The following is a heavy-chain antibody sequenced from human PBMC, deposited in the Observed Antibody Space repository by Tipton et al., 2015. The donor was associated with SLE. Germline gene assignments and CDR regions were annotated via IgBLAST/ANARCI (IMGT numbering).Heavy chain of an antibody. CDR3: ARTVGSHRNYYFDY. CDR1: GGSIYTSAYY. D-gene: IGHD1-26*01. V-gene: IGHV4-39*07. Sequence: TLSLTCTVSGGSIYTSAYYWGWIRQPPGKGLEWIGSIYSGGSTYYNPSLKSRVTVSVDTSKNQFSLKLTSVTAADTAVYYCARTVGSHRNYYFDYWGQGTLVTVSP. J-gene: IGHJ4*02. CDR2: IYSGGST.